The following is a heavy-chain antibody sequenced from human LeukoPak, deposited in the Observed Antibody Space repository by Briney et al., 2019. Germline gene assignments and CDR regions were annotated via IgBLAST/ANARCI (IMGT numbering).Heavy chain of an antibody. CDR3: TRGPMQLWLHNGMDV. CDR1: GFTFGDHA. Sequence: SGGSLRLSCTASGFTFGDHAMSWVRQAPGKGLEWVGFIRSKAYRGTTEYAASVKGRFSISRDDSQSIAYLQMNSLKTEDTAVYYCTRGPMQLWLHNGMDVWGQGTTVTVSS. CDR2: IRSKAYRGTT. D-gene: IGHD1-1*01. V-gene: IGHV3-49*04. J-gene: IGHJ6*02.